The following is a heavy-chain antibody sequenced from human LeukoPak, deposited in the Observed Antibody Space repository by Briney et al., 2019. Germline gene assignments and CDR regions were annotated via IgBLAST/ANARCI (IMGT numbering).Heavy chain of an antibody. D-gene: IGHD3-9*01. Sequence: SETLSLTCTVSGGSISSGSYYWGWIRQPPGKGLEWIGSIYYSGSTYYNPSLKSRVTISVDTSNNQFSLKLSSVTAADMAVYYCARHGAMTGNFQHWGQGALVTVSS. CDR1: GGSISSGSYY. V-gene: IGHV4-39*01. J-gene: IGHJ1*01. CDR3: ARHGAMTGNFQH. CDR2: IYYSGST.